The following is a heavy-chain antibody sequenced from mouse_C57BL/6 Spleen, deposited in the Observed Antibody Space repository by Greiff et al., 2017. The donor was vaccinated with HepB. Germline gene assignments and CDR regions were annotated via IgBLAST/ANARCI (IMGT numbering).Heavy chain of an antibody. CDR3: ARDRDYGSSQAWFAY. CDR1: GFTFTDYY. V-gene: IGHV7-3*01. CDR2: IRNKANGYTT. J-gene: IGHJ3*01. Sequence: EVKLMESGGGLVQPGGSLSLSCAASGFTFTDYYMSWVRQPPGKALEWLGFIRNKANGYTTEYSASVKGRFTISKDNSQSILYLQMNALRAEDSATYYCARDRDYGSSQAWFAYWGQGTLVTVSA. D-gene: IGHD1-1*01.